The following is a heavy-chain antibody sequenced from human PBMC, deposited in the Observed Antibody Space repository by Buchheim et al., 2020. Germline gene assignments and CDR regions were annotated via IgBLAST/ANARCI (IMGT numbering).Heavy chain of an antibody. CDR1: GFTFSSYA. D-gene: IGHD5-18*01. Sequence: QVQLVESGGGVVQPGRSLRLSCAASGFTFSSYAMHWVRQAPGKGLEWVAVISYDGSNKYYADSVKGRFTISRDNSKNTLYLQMNSLRAEDTAVYYCASGGYGPSGDVGGTGFFDYWGQGTL. CDR3: ASGGYGPSGDVGGTGFFDY. V-gene: IGHV3-30-3*01. J-gene: IGHJ4*02. CDR2: ISYDGSNK.